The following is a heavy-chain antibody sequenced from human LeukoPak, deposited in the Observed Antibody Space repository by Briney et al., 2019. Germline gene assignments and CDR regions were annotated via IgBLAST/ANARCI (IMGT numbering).Heavy chain of an antibody. CDR1: GGSISSYY. Sequence: PSETLSLTCTVSGGSISSYYWSWIRQPPGKGLEWIGYIYYSGSTNYNPSLKSRVTISVDTSKNQFSLKLSSVTAADTAVYYCARVPLGLTYYYMDVWGKGTTVTVSS. V-gene: IGHV4-59*12. CDR2: IYYSGST. J-gene: IGHJ6*03. CDR3: ARVPLGLTYYYMDV.